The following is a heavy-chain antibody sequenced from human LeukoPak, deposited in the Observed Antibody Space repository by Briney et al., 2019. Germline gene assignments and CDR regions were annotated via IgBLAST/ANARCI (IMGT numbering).Heavy chain of an antibody. Sequence: ASVKVSCKASGYTFTSYGISWVRQAPGQGLEWMGWISAYNGNINYAQKLQGRVTMTTDTSTSTAYMELRSLRSDDTAVYYCARGNDSSGYFNPYAEYFQHWGQGTLVTVSS. CDR3: ARGNDSSGYFNPYAEYFQH. D-gene: IGHD3-22*01. J-gene: IGHJ1*01. V-gene: IGHV1-18*01. CDR2: ISAYNGNI. CDR1: GYTFTSYG.